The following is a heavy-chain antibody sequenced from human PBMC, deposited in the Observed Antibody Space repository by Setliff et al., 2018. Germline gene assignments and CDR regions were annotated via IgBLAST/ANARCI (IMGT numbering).Heavy chain of an antibody. CDR1: GYTFTKYG. Sequence: ASVKVSCKASGYTFTKYGITWVRQAPGQGLEWMGYINTYNGDTYYAQKLQGRVTMTTDTSTSTAYMDLRSLRSDDTAVYYCARDADYYDSSENPNVDYWGQGTLVTVSS. D-gene: IGHD3-22*01. J-gene: IGHJ4*02. CDR2: INTYNGDT. V-gene: IGHV1-18*01. CDR3: ARDADYYDSSENPNVDY.